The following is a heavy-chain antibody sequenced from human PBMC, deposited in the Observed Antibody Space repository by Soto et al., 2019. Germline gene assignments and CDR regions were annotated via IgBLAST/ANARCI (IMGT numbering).Heavy chain of an antibody. V-gene: IGHV4-34*01. Sequence: QVQLPQWGAGLLKPSETLSLTCAVYGGSFSGYYWSYIRQPPGKGLEWIGEINDSGSSNYNQSLKSRVTISVDTSKNQFSLKLISVTAADTAVYYCARVAWSGSGSSFDYWGQGTLVTVSS. CDR2: INDSGSS. CDR1: GGSFSGYY. CDR3: ARVAWSGSGSSFDY. D-gene: IGHD3-10*01. J-gene: IGHJ4*02.